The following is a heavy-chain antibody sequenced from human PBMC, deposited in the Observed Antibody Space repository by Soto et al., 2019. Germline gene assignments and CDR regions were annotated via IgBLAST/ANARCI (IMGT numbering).Heavy chain of an antibody. CDR2: MYHSGST. CDR3: AAYDFSGAAAFDV. CDR1: GHSLSSAYY. V-gene: IGHV4-38-2*01. J-gene: IGHJ3*01. Sequence: PSETLSLTCVGPGHSLSSAYYWGWIRQPPGKGLEWIGSMYHSGSTFYNPSLKSRVTISMVTSNNQFSLKLRSATAADTAVYYCAAYDFSGAAAFDVWGLGIMVTVSS. D-gene: IGHD3-3*01.